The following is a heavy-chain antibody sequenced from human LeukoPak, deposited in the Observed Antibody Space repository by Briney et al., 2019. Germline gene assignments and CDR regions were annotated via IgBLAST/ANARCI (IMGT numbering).Heavy chain of an antibody. D-gene: IGHD2-2*02. CDR3: ARSDCSSTSCYTGNWFDP. J-gene: IGHJ5*02. Sequence: SETLSLTCAVYGGSFSGSYWGWIRQPPGKGLEWIGEINHRGSTYYNPSLKSRVTISVDRSKNQFSLKLSSVTAADTAVYYCARSDCSSTSCYTGNWFDPWGQGTLVTVSS. CDR1: GGSFSGSY. V-gene: IGHV4-34*01. CDR2: INHRGST.